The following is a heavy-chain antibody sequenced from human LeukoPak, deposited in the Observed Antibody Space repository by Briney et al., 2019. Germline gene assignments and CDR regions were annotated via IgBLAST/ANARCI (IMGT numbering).Heavy chain of an antibody. CDR3: ARGISGSGYYHFDY. Sequence: GGSLRLSCAASGFTFSSYAIHWVRQAPGKGLEGVAVISYDGSNKYYADSVKGRFTISRDNSKNTLYLQMNSLRAEDTAVYYCARGISGSGYYHFDYWGQGTLVTVSS. CDR1: GFTFSSYA. D-gene: IGHD3-3*01. V-gene: IGHV3-30*04. CDR2: ISYDGSNK. J-gene: IGHJ4*02.